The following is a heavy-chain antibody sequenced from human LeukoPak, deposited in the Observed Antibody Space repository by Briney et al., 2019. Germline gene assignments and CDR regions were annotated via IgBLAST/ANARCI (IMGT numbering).Heavy chain of an antibody. CDR2: IYTSGST. Sequence: SETLSLTCTVSGGSISSYYWSWIRQPAGKGLEWIGRIYTSGSTNYNPSLKSRVAMSVDTSKNQFSLKLSSVTAADTAVYYCASSAAAGTSGWFDPWGQGTLVTVSS. CDR1: GGSISSYY. V-gene: IGHV4-4*07. CDR3: ASSAAAGTSGWFDP. J-gene: IGHJ5*02. D-gene: IGHD6-13*01.